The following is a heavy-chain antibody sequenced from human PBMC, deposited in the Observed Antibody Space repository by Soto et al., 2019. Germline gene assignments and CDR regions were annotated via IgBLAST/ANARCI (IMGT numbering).Heavy chain of an antibody. CDR2: IYYSGST. CDR1: GCSIISSSYY. Sequence: SETLSLTCTVSGCSIISSSYYWGWIRQPPGKGLEWIGSIYYSGSTYYNPSLKSRVTISVDTSKNQFSLKLSSVTAADTAVYYCARHGPYYYYYGMDVWGQGTTVTVSS. CDR3: ARHGPYYYYYGMDV. V-gene: IGHV4-39*01. J-gene: IGHJ6*02.